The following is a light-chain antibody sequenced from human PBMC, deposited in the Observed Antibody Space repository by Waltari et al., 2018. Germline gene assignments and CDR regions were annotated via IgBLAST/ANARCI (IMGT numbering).Light chain of an antibody. V-gene: IGKV3-15*01. CDR1: QSVARN. J-gene: IGKJ2*01. Sequence: EIVMTQSPASLSVSPGERVTLSCRASQSVARNLAWYQHKPGQAPRLLVYGASTRATGIPARFSGSGYGTEFTLTISSLQSEDFAVYYCQQSNNWYTFGQGTKLEIK. CDR2: GAS. CDR3: QQSNNWYT.